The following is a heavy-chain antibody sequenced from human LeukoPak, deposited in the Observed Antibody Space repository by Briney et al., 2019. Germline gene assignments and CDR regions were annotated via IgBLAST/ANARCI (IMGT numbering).Heavy chain of an antibody. V-gene: IGHV4-61*02. J-gene: IGHJ4*02. Sequence: PSEPLSLPCTVSGGSISSGSYWRWTRQPAGKGLEWIGLIYTSGSTNYNPSLKSLVTISLDLSRNQFSLKLNSVTAADTAVYYCLREFGDWGQGTLVTVSS. CDR3: LREFGD. CDR2: IYTSGST. CDR1: GGSISSGSY.